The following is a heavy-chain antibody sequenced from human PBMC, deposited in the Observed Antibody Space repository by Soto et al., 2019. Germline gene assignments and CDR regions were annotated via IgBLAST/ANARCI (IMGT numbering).Heavy chain of an antibody. CDR2: ISSSGSTI. J-gene: IGHJ3*02. D-gene: IGHD5-12*01. Sequence: GGSLRLSCAASGFTFSSYEMNWFRQAPGKGLEWVSYISSSGSTIYYADSVKGRFTISRDNAKNSLYLQMNSLRAEDTAVYYCAREGRDGYNYAFDIWGQGTMVTVSS. V-gene: IGHV3-48*03. CDR3: AREGRDGYNYAFDI. CDR1: GFTFSSYE.